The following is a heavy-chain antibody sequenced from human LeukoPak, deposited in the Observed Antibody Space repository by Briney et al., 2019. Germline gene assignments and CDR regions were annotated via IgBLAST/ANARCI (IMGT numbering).Heavy chain of an antibody. CDR2: FDPEDGET. V-gene: IGHV1-24*01. D-gene: IGHD6-13*01. J-gene: IGHJ4*02. CDR3: ARGTTGIAAAGTSPPDY. Sequence: ASVKVSRKVSGYTLTELSMHWVRQAPGKGLEWMGGFDPEDGETIYAQKFQGRVTVTEDTSTDTAYMELSSLRSEDTAVYYCARGTTGIAAAGTSPPDYWGQGTLVTVSS. CDR1: GYTLTELS.